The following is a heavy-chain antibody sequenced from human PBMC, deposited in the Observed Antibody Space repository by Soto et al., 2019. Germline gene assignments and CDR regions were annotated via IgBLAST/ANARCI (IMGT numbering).Heavy chain of an antibody. CDR2: ISYDGSNK. CDR1: GFTFSSYG. J-gene: IGHJ4*02. D-gene: IGHD5-18*01. Sequence: LRLSCAASGFTFSSYGMHWVRQAPGKGLEWVAVISYDGSNKYYADSVKGRFTISRDNSKNTLYLQMNSLRAEDTAVYYCAKDLERTTWIQLWPPGYWGQGTLVTVSS. CDR3: AKDLERTTWIQLWPPGY. V-gene: IGHV3-30*18.